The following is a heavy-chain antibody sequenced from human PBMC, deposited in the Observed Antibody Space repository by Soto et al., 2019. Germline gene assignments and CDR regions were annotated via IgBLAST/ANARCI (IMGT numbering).Heavy chain of an antibody. CDR3: ARHRTIVGAPTDRGQFDY. J-gene: IGHJ4*02. Sequence: SETLSLTCTVSGGSISSSSYYWGWIRQPPGKGLEWIGSIYYSGSTYYNPSLKSRVTISVDTSENQFSLKLSSVTAADTAVYYCARHRTIVGAPTDRGQFDYWGQGTLVTVS. CDR2: IYYSGST. CDR1: GGSISSSSYY. D-gene: IGHD1-26*01. V-gene: IGHV4-39*01.